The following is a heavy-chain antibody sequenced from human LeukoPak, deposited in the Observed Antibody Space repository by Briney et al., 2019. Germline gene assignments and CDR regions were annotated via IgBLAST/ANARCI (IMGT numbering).Heavy chain of an antibody. Sequence: GGSLSLSCAASGFTFSSYEMNWVRQAPGKGLEWVSYISSSGSTIYYADSVKGRFTISRDNAKNSLYLQMNSLRAEDTAVYYCARDSLDTAMVYYYGMDVWGQGTTVTVSS. J-gene: IGHJ6*02. CDR3: ARDSLDTAMVYYYGMDV. V-gene: IGHV3-48*03. D-gene: IGHD5-18*01. CDR2: ISSSGSTI. CDR1: GFTFSSYE.